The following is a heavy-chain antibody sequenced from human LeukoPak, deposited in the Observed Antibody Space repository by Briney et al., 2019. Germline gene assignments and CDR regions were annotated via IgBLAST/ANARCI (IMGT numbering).Heavy chain of an antibody. J-gene: IGHJ4*02. D-gene: IGHD3-16*02. CDR1: GGSFSAYY. CDR3: ARARYDYVWGSYRYTGSIFDY. V-gene: IGHV4-34*01. Sequence: SETLSLTCAVYGGSFSAYYWSWIRQPPGKGLEWIGEINHSGSTNYNPSLKSRVTISVDTSKNQFSLKLSSVTAADTAVYYCARARYDYVWGSYRYTGSIFDYWGQGTLATVFS. CDR2: INHSGST.